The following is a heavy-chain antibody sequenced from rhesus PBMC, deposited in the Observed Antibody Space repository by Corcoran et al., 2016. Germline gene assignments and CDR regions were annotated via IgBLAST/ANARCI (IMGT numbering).Heavy chain of an antibody. Sequence: EVQLVESGGALAQPGGSLRLSCAASGLTSDDDAMHWVRQAPGEGLEGLSRISWNSGSIYYSDSVKGRFTISRDNAKNSLFLQMDRLRAEDTAVYYCTVTMVADSLTNWGQGVLVTVSS. V-gene: IGHV3-134*01. CDR1: GLTSDDDA. CDR3: TVTMVADSLTN. CDR2: ISWNSGSI. D-gene: IGHD4-4*01. J-gene: IGHJ4*01.